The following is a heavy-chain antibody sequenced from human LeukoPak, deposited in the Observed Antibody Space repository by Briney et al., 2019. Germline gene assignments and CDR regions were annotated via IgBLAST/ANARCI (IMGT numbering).Heavy chain of an antibody. CDR3: ARARPDYYYYYMDV. CDR1: GGSISSHY. CDR2: IYYSGST. J-gene: IGHJ6*03. V-gene: IGHV4-59*11. Sequence: SETLSRTCTVSGGSISSHYWSWIRQPPGKGLEWIGYIYYSGSTNYNPSLKSRVTISVDTSKNQFSLKLSSVTAADTAVYYCARARPDYYYYYMDVWGKGTTVTVSS.